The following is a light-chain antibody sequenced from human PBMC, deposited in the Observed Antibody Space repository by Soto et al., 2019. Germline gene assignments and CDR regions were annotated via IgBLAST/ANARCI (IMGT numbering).Light chain of an antibody. CDR1: QSVSSD. CDR3: QHYHNLPLT. CDR2: GAS. V-gene: IGKV3-15*01. J-gene: IGKJ4*01. Sequence: EIVMTQSPATLSVSPGERATLSCRASQSVSSDLAWYQHKPGQAPRLLIYGASTRATGIPVRFSGSGSGTEFTLSISSLQSEDFAIYYCQHYHNLPLTFGGGTKVEIK.